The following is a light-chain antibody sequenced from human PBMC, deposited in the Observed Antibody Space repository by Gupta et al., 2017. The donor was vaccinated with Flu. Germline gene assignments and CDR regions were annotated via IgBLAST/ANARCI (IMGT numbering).Light chain of an antibody. J-gene: IGKJ4*01. CDR2: DSD. CDR1: QSVATF. CDR3: QQRANWRLI. V-gene: IGKV3-11*01. Sequence: PPPLSLSPGDSAPLSCRASQSVATFLAWYQQKHGQSPRLLIYDSDKRATDIPGRFSGSGSGTDFTLTISNLEPEDFAVYYCQQRANWRLIFGGGTRVELK.